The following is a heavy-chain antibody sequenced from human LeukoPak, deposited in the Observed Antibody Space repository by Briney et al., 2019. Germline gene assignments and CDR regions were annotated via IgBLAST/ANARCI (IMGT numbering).Heavy chain of an antibody. CDR1: GFTFSSYW. CDR3: ARGETYYYDSSGYYPYYFDY. D-gene: IGHD3-22*01. J-gene: IGHJ4*02. V-gene: IGHV3-7*01. Sequence: PGGSLRLSCAASGFTFSSYWMSWVRQAPGKGLEWVANIKQDGSEKYYVDSVKGRFTISRDNAKNSLHLQMNSLRAEDTAVYYCARGETYYYDSSGYYPYYFDYWGQGTLVTVSS. CDR2: IKQDGSEK.